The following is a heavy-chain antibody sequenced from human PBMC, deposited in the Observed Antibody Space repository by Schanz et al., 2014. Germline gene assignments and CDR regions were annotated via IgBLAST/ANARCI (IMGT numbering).Heavy chain of an antibody. J-gene: IGHJ4*02. CDR1: GYPFTNYY. V-gene: IGHV1-46*01. D-gene: IGHD3-10*01. Sequence: QVHLEQSGPEVKKPGASVKLSCRASGYPFTNYYIHWVRQAPGQGLEWMGKINPSSGTTRIAQNFQGRLTVTRDTSTSTVNMELSSLRSEDTAVYYCAKYRGYYRVSGSYRELEYWGQGTLVTVSS. CDR2: INPSSGTT. CDR3: AKYRGYYRVSGSYRELEY.